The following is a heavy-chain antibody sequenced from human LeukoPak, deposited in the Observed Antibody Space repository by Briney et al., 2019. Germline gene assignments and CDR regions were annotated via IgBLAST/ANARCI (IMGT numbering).Heavy chain of an antibody. CDR2: INHSGST. V-gene: IGHV4-34*01. J-gene: IGHJ4*02. CDR3: ARGYSSGWTLDY. Sequence: SETLSLTCAVYGGSFSGYYWSWIRRPPGKGLEWIGEINHSGSTNYNPSLKSRVTISVDTSKNQFSLKLSSVTAADTAVYYCARGYSSGWTLDYWGQGTLVTVSS. CDR1: GGSFSGYY. D-gene: IGHD6-19*01.